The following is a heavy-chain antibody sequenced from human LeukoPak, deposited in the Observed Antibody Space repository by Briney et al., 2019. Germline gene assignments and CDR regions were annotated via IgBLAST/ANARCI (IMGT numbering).Heavy chain of an antibody. Sequence: GASVSVSCEASGYTFTSYGISWVRQAPGQGGEWMVWISAYNGNTNYAQNLPGRVTMTTDTSTSTAYMELRSLRSDDTAVYYCARVSRVKIVDSWGQGTLVTVSS. CDR3: ARVSRVKIVDS. CDR1: GYTFTSYG. J-gene: IGHJ4*02. D-gene: IGHD3-22*01. V-gene: IGHV1-18*01. CDR2: ISAYNGNT.